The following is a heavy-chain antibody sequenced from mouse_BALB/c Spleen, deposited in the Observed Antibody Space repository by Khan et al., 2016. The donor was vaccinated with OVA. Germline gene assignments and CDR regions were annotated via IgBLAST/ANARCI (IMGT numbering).Heavy chain of an antibody. D-gene: IGHD1-1*01. CDR3: ATSYFYGYYFDY. CDR1: GFTFTSYG. J-gene: IGHJ2*01. V-gene: IGHV5-17*02. Sequence: EVELVESGGGLVQSGGSRKLSCAASGFTFTSYGMHWIRQAPEKGLEWVAYISSDSNTIYYADTVKGRFTISRDNPQNTLFLQMTSLSSGDTAMYFCATSYFYGYYFDYWGQGTTLTVSS. CDR2: ISSDSNTI.